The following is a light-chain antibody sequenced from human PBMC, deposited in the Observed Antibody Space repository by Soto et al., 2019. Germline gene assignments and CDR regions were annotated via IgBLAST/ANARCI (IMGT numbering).Light chain of an antibody. CDR3: QQLKSYPLT. V-gene: IGKV1-9*01. Sequence: IQLTQSPSLLSASVGDRVTITCRASQDISNYLAWYQQKAGNAPKLLIYAASTMQRGVPSRFSGSGSGTEFTLTISSLQPEDFAAYYCQQLKSYPLTFGGGTKVEIK. CDR1: QDISNY. CDR2: AAS. J-gene: IGKJ4*01.